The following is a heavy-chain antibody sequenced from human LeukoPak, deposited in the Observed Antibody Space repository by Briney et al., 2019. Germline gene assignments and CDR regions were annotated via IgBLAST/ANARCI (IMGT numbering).Heavy chain of an antibody. Sequence: GASVKVSCKASGYTFTGYYMHWVRQAPGQGLEWMGWINPNSGGTNYAQKFQGRVTMTRDTSISTAYMELSRLRSDDTAVYYCARGSDDFWSGYSPSYWGQGTLVTVS. CDR3: ARGSDDFWSGYSPSY. D-gene: IGHD3-3*01. CDR2: INPNSGGT. V-gene: IGHV1-2*02. CDR1: GYTFTGYY. J-gene: IGHJ4*02.